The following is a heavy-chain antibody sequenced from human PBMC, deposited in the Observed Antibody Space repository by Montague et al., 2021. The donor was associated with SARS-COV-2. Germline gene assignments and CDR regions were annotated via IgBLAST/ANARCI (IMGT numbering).Heavy chain of an antibody. Sequence: SETLSLTCTVSGGSISSSSYYWGWIRQPPGKGLEWIGRIYYSGSTYYNPSLKSRVTISVDTSKNQFSLKLSSVTAADTAVYYCARQENSSGWFEPDAFDIWGQGTMVTVSS. CDR2: IYYSGST. D-gene: IGHD6-19*01. CDR3: ARQENSSGWFEPDAFDI. CDR1: GGSISSSSYY. J-gene: IGHJ3*02. V-gene: IGHV4-39*01.